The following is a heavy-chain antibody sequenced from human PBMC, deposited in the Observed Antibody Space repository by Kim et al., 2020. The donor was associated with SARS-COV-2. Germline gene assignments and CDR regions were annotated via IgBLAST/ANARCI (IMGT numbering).Heavy chain of an antibody. CDR3: ARAGIGWRAFDI. Sequence: GGSLRLSCAASGFSFSGQIMNWIRQAPGKGLEWVSSISSGSGNTIFSADCVKGRFTISRDNAKNSLYLQMNSLRAEDTAVYYCARAGIGWRAFDIWGLGTMVTVSS. CDR2: ISSGSGNTI. V-gene: IGHV3-11*01. J-gene: IGHJ3*02. CDR1: GFSFSGQI. D-gene: IGHD2-15*01.